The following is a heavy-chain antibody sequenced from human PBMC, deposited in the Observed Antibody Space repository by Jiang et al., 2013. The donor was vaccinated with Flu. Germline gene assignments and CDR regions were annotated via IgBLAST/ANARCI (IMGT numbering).Heavy chain of an antibody. CDR3: AREATGTTLRYYYMDV. D-gene: IGHD1-7*01. V-gene: IGHV6-1*01. J-gene: IGHJ6*03. CDR2: TYYRSKWYN. Sequence: RQSPSRGLEWLGRTYYRSKWYNDYAVSVKSRITINPDTSKNQFSLQLNSVTPEDTAVYYCAREATGTTLRYYYMDVWGKGTTVTVSS.